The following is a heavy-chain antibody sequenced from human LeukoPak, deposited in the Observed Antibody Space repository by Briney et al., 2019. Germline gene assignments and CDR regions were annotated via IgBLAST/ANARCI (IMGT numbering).Heavy chain of an antibody. CDR3: VRDGGYDELDY. CDR2: ISSNGGSI. Sequence: GGSLRLSCAASGFTFSSYAMHWVRQAPGKGLEYVSAISSNGGSIYYANSVKGRFTISRDNAKNTLYLQMNSLRTEDTAVYYCVRDGGYDELDYWGQGSLVTVSS. J-gene: IGHJ4*02. D-gene: IGHD5-12*01. V-gene: IGHV3-64*01. CDR1: GFTFSSYA.